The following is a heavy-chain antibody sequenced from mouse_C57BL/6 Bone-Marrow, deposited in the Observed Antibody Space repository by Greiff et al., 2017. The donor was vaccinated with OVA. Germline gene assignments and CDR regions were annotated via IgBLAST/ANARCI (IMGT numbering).Heavy chain of an antibody. V-gene: IGHV1-50*01. CDR3: ARPYYSYYGSSSWFAY. D-gene: IGHD1-1*01. CDR2: IDPSDSYT. CDR1: GYTFTSYW. Sequence: QVQLQQPGAELVKPGASVKLSCKASGYTFTSYWMQWVKQRPGQGLEWIGEIDPSDSYTNYNQKFKGKATLTVDTSSSTAYMQLSSLTSEDSAVYYGARPYYSYYGSSSWFAYGGQGTLVTVSA. J-gene: IGHJ3*01.